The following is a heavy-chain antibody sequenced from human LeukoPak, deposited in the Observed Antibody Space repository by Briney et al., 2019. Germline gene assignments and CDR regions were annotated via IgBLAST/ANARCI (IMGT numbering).Heavy chain of an antibody. CDR1: GFPFSNAW. D-gene: IGHD6-19*01. CDR3: AKFDSSGRDP. J-gene: IGHJ5*02. V-gene: IGHV3-15*07. CDR2: IKSKTDGGTT. Sequence: GGSLRLSFAASGFPFSNAWMNWVRPAPGKGLEWVGRIKSKTDGGTTDYAAPVKGRFTISRDDSKNTLYLQMNSLRAEDTAVYYCAKFDSSGRDPWGQGTLVTVSS.